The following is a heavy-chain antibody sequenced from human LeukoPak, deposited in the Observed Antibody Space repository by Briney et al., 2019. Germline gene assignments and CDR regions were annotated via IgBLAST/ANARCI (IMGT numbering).Heavy chain of an antibody. D-gene: IGHD6-19*01. CDR3: ARDSSSGWASFDY. Sequence: PGGSLRLSCAASGFTVSSNYMSWVRQAPGKGLEWVAVIWYDGSNKYYADSVKGRFTISRDNSKNTLYLQMNSLRAEDTAVYYCARDSSSGWASFDYWGQGALVTVSS. V-gene: IGHV3-33*08. J-gene: IGHJ4*02. CDR2: IWYDGSNK. CDR1: GFTVSSNY.